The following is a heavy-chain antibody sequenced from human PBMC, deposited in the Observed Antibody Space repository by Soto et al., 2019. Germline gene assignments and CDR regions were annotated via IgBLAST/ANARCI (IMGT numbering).Heavy chain of an antibody. D-gene: IGHD5-18*01. J-gene: IGHJ3*02. CDR1: GFTFRIYS. CDR2: ISSSSSYT. V-gene: IGHV3-21*06. Sequence: GSLRLSCAASGFTFRIYSMNWVRQAPGKGLEWVSSISSSSSYTYYADSVKGRFTISRDNAKNSLYLEMNSLRGEDTAVYYCARGARDTTMIPHDIWGQGTTVTVSS. CDR3: ARGARDTTMIPHDI.